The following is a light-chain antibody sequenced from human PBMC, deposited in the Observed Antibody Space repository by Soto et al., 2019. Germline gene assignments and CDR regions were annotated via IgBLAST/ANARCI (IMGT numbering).Light chain of an antibody. CDR1: QSISSW. Sequence: DIPMTQSPSTLSASVGDRVTITCRASQSISSWLAWYQQKPGKAPNVLIHKASSLESGVPSRFSGSGSETEFTLTISSLQPDDFATYYCQQYNAYPLTFGGGTKVESK. CDR3: QQYNAYPLT. V-gene: IGKV1-5*03. CDR2: KAS. J-gene: IGKJ4*01.